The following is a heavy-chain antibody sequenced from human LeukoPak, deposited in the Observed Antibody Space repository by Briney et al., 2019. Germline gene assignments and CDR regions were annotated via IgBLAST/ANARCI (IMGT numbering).Heavy chain of an antibody. CDR1: GYTFTSYY. Sequence: ASVKVSCKASGYTFTSYYMHWVRQAPGQPLEWMGIINPSGGSTSYAQKFQGRVTMTRDTSTSTVYMELSSLRSEDTAVYYCARVLGYCSSTSCYGGVYYGMDVWGKGTTVTVSS. J-gene: IGHJ6*04. V-gene: IGHV1-46*01. CDR2: INPSGGST. CDR3: ARVLGYCSSTSCYGGVYYGMDV. D-gene: IGHD2-2*01.